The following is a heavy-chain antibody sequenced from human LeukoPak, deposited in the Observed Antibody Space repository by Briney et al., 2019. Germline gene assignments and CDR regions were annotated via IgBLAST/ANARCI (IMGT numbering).Heavy chain of an antibody. CDR1: GFTFSSYA. CDR3: AKTHYDILTGYYTPFDY. Sequence: GGSLRLSCAASGFTFSSYAMSWVRQAPGKGLEWVSAISGSGGSTYYADSVEGRFTISRDNSKNTLYLQMNSLRAEDTAVYYCAKTHYDILTGYYTPFDYWGQGTLVTVSS. V-gene: IGHV3-23*01. CDR2: ISGSGGST. J-gene: IGHJ4*02. D-gene: IGHD3-9*01.